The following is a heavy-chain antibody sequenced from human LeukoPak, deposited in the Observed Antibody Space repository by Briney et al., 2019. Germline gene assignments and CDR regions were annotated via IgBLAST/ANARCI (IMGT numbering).Heavy chain of an antibody. CDR1: GFTFRKHW. CDR3: ARSSGYYWGLDAFDI. CDR2: IREDGNEK. D-gene: IGHD3-22*01. Sequence: GGSLRLSCAATGFTFRKHWMSWVRQTVGKGLECVAKIREDGNEKHYVDSVKGRFTISRDNAKNSLYLQMNSLRAEDTAVYYCARSSGYYWGLDAFDIWGQGTMVTVSS. J-gene: IGHJ3*02. V-gene: IGHV3-7*03.